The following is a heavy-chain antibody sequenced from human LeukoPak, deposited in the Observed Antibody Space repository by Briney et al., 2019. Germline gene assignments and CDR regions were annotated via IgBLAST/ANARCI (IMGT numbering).Heavy chain of an antibody. CDR1: GFTFSIYG. Sequence: GRSLRLSCAASGFTFSIYGVHWVRQAPNKGLEWVAIIWNDGSNKFYADSVKGRFTISRDNSKNTLYLQMNSLRAEDTAMYYCARSLSYYDSSGTLTDIDYWGQGTLVTVSS. CDR3: ARSLSYYDSSGTLTDIDY. CDR2: IWNDGSNK. J-gene: IGHJ4*02. V-gene: IGHV3-33*01. D-gene: IGHD3-22*01.